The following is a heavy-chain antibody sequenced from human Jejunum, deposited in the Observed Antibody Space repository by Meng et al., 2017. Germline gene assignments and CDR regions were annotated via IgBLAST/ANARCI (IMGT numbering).Heavy chain of an antibody. J-gene: IGHJ4*02. V-gene: IGHV4-61*01. CDR1: GGSVNSGSYY. CDR2: MYFSGST. D-gene: IGHD3-22*01. Sequence: QVHLQEAGPGLVRPSETLSLTCTISGGSVNSGSYYWSWIRQPPGKGLEWIGYMYFSGSTNYNASLKSRVTISVDTSKKQFSLKLTSVTAADTAVYYCARGHFDKYFDSWGQGTLVTVSS. CDR3: ARGHFDKYFDS.